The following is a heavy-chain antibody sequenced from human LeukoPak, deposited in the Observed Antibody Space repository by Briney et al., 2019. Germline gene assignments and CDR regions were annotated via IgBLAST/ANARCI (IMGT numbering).Heavy chain of an antibody. Sequence: GSLRLSCAASGFTFSSYWMSWVRQPPGKGLEWIGEIYHSGSTNYNPSLKSRVTISVDKSKNQFSLKLSSVTAADTAVYYCARVADTAMVEFDYWGQGTLVTVSS. V-gene: IGHV4-4*02. D-gene: IGHD5-18*01. CDR1: GFTFSSYW. J-gene: IGHJ4*02. CDR2: IYHSGST. CDR3: ARVADTAMVEFDY.